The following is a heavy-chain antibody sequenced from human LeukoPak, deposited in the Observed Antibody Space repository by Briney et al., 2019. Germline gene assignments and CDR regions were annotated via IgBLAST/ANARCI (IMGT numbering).Heavy chain of an antibody. CDR3: AKTSIAVAGTRTPLGY. V-gene: IGHV3-23*01. CDR2: ISGSGGST. Sequence: GGSLRLSCAASGFTFSSYAMSWVRQAPGKGLEWVSAISGSGGSTYYADSVKGRFTISRDNSKNTLYLQMNSLRAEDTAVYYCAKTSIAVAGTRTPLGYWGQGTLVTVSS. CDR1: GFTFSSYA. J-gene: IGHJ4*02. D-gene: IGHD6-19*01.